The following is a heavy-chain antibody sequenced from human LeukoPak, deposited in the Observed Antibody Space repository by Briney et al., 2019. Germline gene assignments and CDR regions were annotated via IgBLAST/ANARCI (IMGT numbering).Heavy chain of an antibody. V-gene: IGHV4-4*07. Sequence: SETLSLTCTVSGGSISSYYWSWIRQPAGKGLEWIGRIYTSGSTNYNPSLKSRVTMSVDTSKNQFSLKLSSVTAADTAVYYCAREGLYQLLHDAFDIWGQGTMVTVSS. CDR3: AREGLYQLLHDAFDI. CDR1: GGSISSYY. J-gene: IGHJ3*02. D-gene: IGHD2-2*01. CDR2: IYTSGST.